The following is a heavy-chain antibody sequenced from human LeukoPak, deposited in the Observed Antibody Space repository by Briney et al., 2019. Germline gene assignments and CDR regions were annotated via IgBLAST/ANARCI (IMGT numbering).Heavy chain of an antibody. CDR2: INHSGST. CDR1: GGSFSGYY. D-gene: IGHD3-22*01. J-gene: IGHJ4*02. CDR3: ARHEGYDSSGYPDY. Sequence: PSETLSLTCAVYGGSFSGYYWSWIRQPPGKGLEWIGEINHSGSTNYNPSLKSRVTISVDTSKNQFSLKLSSVTAADTAVYYCARHEGYDSSGYPDYWGQGTLVTVSS. V-gene: IGHV4-34*01.